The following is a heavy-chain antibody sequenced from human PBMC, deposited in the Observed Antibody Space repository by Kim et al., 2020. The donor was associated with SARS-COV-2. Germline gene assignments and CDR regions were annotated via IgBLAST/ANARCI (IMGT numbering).Heavy chain of an antibody. J-gene: IGHJ6*02. Sequence: GGSLRLSCAASGFTVSSNYMSWVRQAPGKGLEWVSVIYSGGSTYYADSVKGRFTISRHNSKNTLYLQMNSLRAEDTAVYYCARVKTRRWLPHPYGMDVWGQGTTVTVSS. D-gene: IGHD3-22*01. CDR1: GFTVSSNY. CDR2: IYSGGST. V-gene: IGHV3-53*04. CDR3: ARVKTRRWLPHPYGMDV.